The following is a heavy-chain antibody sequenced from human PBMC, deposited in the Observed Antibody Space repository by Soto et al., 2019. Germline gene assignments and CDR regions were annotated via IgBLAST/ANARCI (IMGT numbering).Heavy chain of an antibody. J-gene: IGHJ4*02. CDR2: ITPFNGNT. Sequence: GASVKVSCKASGYTFTYRYLHWVRQAPGQALEWMGWITPFNGNTNCAQKFQDRVTITRDRSMSTAYMELSSLRSEDTAMYYCASGYSSSWYYFDYWGQGTLVTVSS. D-gene: IGHD6-13*01. CDR3: ASGYSSSWYYFDY. CDR1: GYTFTYRY. V-gene: IGHV1-45*02.